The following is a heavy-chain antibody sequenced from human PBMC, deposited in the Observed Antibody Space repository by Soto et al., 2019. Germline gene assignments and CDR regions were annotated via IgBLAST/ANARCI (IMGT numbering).Heavy chain of an antibody. CDR1: GYTFTSYY. J-gene: IGHJ5*02. D-gene: IGHD2-15*01. CDR2: INPSGGST. Sequence: ASVKVSCKASGYTFTSYYMHWVRQAPGQGLEWMGIINPSGGSTSYAQKFQGRVTMTRDTSTSTVYMELSSLRSEDTAVYYCARGTDIVVVVAATRRPYNWFDPWGQGTLVTVSS. V-gene: IGHV1-46*01. CDR3: ARGTDIVVVVAATRRPYNWFDP.